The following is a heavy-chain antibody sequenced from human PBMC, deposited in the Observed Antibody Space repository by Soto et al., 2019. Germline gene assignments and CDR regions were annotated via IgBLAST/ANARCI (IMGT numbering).Heavy chain of an antibody. CDR2: IYYSGST. V-gene: IGHV4-39*01. J-gene: IGHJ4*02. Sequence: QLQLQESGPGLVKPSETLSLTCTVSGGSISSSSYYWGWIRQPPGKGLEWIGSIYYSGSTYYNPSLKSRVTIYVDTSKNQFSLKLSSVTAADTAVYYCARHFDWLLSFFDYWGQGTLVTVSS. CDR3: ARHFDWLLSFFDY. D-gene: IGHD3-9*01. CDR1: GGSISSSSYY.